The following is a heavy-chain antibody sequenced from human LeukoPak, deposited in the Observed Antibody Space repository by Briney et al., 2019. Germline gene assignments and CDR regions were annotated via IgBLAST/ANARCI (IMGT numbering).Heavy chain of an antibody. CDR1: GYTFTSYG. Sequence: ASVKVSCKASGYTFTSYGISWVRQAPGQGLEWMGWISAYNGNTNYAQKLQGRVTMTRDTSISTAYMELSRLRSDDTAVYYCARAPRRQWLVLWFDYWGQGTLVTVSS. CDR2: ISAYNGNT. D-gene: IGHD6-19*01. J-gene: IGHJ4*02. V-gene: IGHV1-18*01. CDR3: ARAPRRQWLVLWFDY.